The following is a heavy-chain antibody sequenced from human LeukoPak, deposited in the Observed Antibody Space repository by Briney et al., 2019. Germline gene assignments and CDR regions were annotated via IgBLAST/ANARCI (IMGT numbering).Heavy chain of an antibody. CDR3: ARRGSGASLEYYFDL. D-gene: IGHD1-14*01. Sequence: SETLSLTCTVSGGSISSYYWSWIRQPPGKGLEYIGYFYYSGNTNSNPSLNSRVTISVDTSKNQFSLKLSYVTAADTAVYYCARRGSGASLEYYFDLWGRGTLVTVSS. CDR2: FYYSGNT. V-gene: IGHV4-59*08. CDR1: GGSISSYY. J-gene: IGHJ2*01.